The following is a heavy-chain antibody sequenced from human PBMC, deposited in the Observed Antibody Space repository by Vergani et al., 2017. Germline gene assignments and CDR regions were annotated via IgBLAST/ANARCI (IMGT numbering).Heavy chain of an antibody. V-gene: IGHV4-59*01. D-gene: IGHD7-27*01. J-gene: IGHJ4*02. CDR2: SYYSGST. Sequence: QVQLPESGPGLVKPSETLSLTCTVSGGSISSYYWSWIRQPPGKGLDWIGYSYYSGSTNYNPALNIRVTIAVDTSKNQFSLKLSSVTAADTAVYYCARTTGDQRPVSVWGQGTLVTVSS. CDR1: GGSISSYY. CDR3: ARTTGDQRPVSV.